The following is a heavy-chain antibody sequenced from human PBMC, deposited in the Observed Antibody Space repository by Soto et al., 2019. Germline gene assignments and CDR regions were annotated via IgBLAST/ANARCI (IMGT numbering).Heavy chain of an antibody. CDR1: GFTFSNYV. Sequence: EVQLVESGGNLVQPGGSLRLSCAASGFTFSNYVMHWVRQVPGKGLVWVSRIDSDGKTTHYADSVKGRFTISRDNAKNTLYLQMNSLRVEDTAMYYCVRDRDGYNFWGQGKMVTVSS. V-gene: IGHV3-74*01. CDR3: VRDRDGYNF. J-gene: IGHJ3*01. CDR2: IDSDGKTT. D-gene: IGHD5-12*01.